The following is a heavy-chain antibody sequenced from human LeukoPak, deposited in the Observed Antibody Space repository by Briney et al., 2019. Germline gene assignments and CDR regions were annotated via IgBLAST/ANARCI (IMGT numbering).Heavy chain of an antibody. Sequence: PSETLSLTCTVSGGSISTYYCSWIRQPPGKGLEWIGYISYTGSTNYTPSLKSRVTISVDTSSNRFSLKLTSVTAADTAVYYCARHGRAAPCNVNWGQGTLVTVSS. J-gene: IGHJ4*02. D-gene: IGHD6-13*01. CDR2: ISYTGST. CDR3: ARHGRAAPCNVN. V-gene: IGHV4-59*08. CDR1: GGSISTYY.